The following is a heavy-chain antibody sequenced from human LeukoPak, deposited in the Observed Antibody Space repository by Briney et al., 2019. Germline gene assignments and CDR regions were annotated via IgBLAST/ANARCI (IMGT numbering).Heavy chain of an antibody. CDR1: GGSISSYY. J-gene: IGHJ5*02. CDR2: IFYSGST. D-gene: IGHD6-6*01. CDR3: ARVVTDYSSSSSWFDP. V-gene: IGHV4-59*01. Sequence: SETLSLTCTVSGGSISSYYWSWIRQPPGKGLEWIGYIFYSGSTNYNPSVKSRVTLSVDTSKNQFSLKLTSLTAADTAIYYCARVVTDYSSSSSWFDPWGQGTLVAVSS.